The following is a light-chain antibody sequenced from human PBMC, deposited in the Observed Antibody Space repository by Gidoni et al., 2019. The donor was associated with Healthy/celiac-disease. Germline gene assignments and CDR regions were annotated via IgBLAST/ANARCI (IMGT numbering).Light chain of an antibody. CDR3: QQYDNLRLT. Sequence: DIQMTQSPSSLSASVGDRVTITCQASQDISNYLNWYQQKPGKAPKLLIYDASNLETGVPSRFSGSGSVTDFTFTISSLQPEDIATYYCQQYDNLRLTFXGXTKVEIK. V-gene: IGKV1-33*01. CDR1: QDISNY. J-gene: IGKJ4*01. CDR2: DAS.